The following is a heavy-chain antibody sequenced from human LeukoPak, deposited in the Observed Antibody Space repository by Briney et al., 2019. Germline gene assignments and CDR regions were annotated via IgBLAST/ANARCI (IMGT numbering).Heavy chain of an antibody. CDR2: ISWNSGSI. CDR1: GFTFDDYA. J-gene: IGHJ4*02. CDR3: ARDQLGYCSSTSCAPDY. V-gene: IGHV3-9*01. Sequence: GRSLRLSCAASGFTFDDYAMHWVRQAPGKGLEWVSGISWNSGSIGYADSVKGRFTISRDNAKNSLYLQMNSLRAEDTAVYYCARDQLGYCSSTSCAPDYWGQGTLVTVSS. D-gene: IGHD2-2*01.